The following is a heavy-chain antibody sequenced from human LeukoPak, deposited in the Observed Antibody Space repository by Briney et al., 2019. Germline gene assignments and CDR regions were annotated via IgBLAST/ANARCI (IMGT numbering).Heavy chain of an antibody. Sequence: GGSLRLSCAASGFTLSSYAMSWVRQAPGKGLEWVSTVSGGGVTTYYADSAKGRFTISRDNSKNTLYLQMNSLTAEDTAVCYCPKQSYASGWNPFDYWGQGILVTVSS. CDR2: VSGGGVTT. V-gene: IGHV3-23*01. D-gene: IGHD6-19*01. CDR1: GFTLSSYA. CDR3: PKQSYASGWNPFDY. J-gene: IGHJ4*02.